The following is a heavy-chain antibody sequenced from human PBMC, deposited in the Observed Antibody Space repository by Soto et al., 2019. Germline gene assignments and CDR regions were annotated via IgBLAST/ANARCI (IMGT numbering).Heavy chain of an antibody. J-gene: IGHJ4*02. D-gene: IGHD1-1*01. V-gene: IGHV3-11*05. Sequence: QVQLVESGGSLVKPGGSLRLSCAASGFTFSDYYMSWIRQAPGKGLESLAYISGNSVDTKYADSVEGRFIISRDNARDSLYLQMNSLTAEDTAIYFCSRDPRRLDYWGQGTLVTVSS. CDR3: SRDPRRLDY. CDR2: ISGNSVDT. CDR1: GFTFSDYY.